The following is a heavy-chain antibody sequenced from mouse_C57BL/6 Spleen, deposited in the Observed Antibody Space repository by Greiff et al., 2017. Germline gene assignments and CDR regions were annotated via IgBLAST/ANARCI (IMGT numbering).Heavy chain of an antibody. D-gene: IGHD2-4*01. V-gene: IGHV1-82*01. CDR1: GYAFSSSW. CDR2: IYPGDGDT. CDR3: AIPDIYYDYDGGPAWFAY. Sequence: QVQLQQSGPELVKPGASVKISCKASGYAFSSSWMNWVKQRPGKGLEWIGRIYPGDGDTNYNGKFKGKATLTADKSSSTAYMQLSSLTSEDSAVYFCAIPDIYYDYDGGPAWFAYWGQGTLVTVSA. J-gene: IGHJ3*01.